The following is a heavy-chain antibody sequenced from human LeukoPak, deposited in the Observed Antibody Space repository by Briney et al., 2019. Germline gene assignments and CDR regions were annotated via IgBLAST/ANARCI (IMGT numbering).Heavy chain of an antibody. Sequence: PGGSLRLSCAASGFTVSNNYMGWVRQAPGKGLEWVSVIYSGGTTYYADSVKGRVTIPRDNSKNTVDLQMNSLRAEDTAVYYCARDQSSGYDPGLSFDYWGQGTLVTVSS. CDR1: GFTVSNNY. D-gene: IGHD5-12*01. J-gene: IGHJ4*02. V-gene: IGHV3-53*01. CDR3: ARDQSSGYDPGLSFDY. CDR2: IYSGGTT.